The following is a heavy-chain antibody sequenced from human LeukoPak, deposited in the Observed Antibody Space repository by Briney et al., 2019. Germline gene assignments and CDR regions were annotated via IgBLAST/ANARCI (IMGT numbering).Heavy chain of an antibody. CDR3: VKDYGITGTGGAWLDP. V-gene: IGHV3-30*02. J-gene: IGHJ5*02. D-gene: IGHD1-20*01. Sequence: PGGSLRLPCAALGFTFSSYGMHWVRQAPGKGLEWVAFIRYDGSNKNYAESVKGRFTISRDNSKNMLYLQINSLRVEDTSVYYCVKDYGITGTGGAWLDPWGQGTLVTVSS. CDR1: GFTFSSYG. CDR2: IRYDGSNK.